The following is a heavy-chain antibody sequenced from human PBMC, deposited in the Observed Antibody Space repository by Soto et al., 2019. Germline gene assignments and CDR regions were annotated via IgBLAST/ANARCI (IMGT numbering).Heavy chain of an antibody. J-gene: IGHJ4*02. CDR1: GGSISSYY. V-gene: IGHV4-59*08. Sequence: PSETLSLTCTVSGGSISSYYWSWIRQPPGRGLEWIGYIYYAGSTKYNPSLNSRVTISVDTSKNQFSLTVTSVTAADTAVYYCARRIVDTEKFDYWGQGTLVTVSS. CDR2: IYYAGST. D-gene: IGHD5-12*01. CDR3: ARRIVDTEKFDY.